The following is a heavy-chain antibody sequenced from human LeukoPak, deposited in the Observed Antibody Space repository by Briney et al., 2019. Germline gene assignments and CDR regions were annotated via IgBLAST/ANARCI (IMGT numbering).Heavy chain of an antibody. V-gene: IGHV3-23*01. J-gene: IGHJ4*02. CDR2: ISGSGYKT. D-gene: IGHD2-21*02. CDR3: AKARSLTCGGDCYQIDY. CDR1: GFTFSSFA. Sequence: GGSLRLSCVASGFTFSSFAITWVRQAPGKGLEWVSGISGSGYKTYYADSVRGRFSISRDNSRNTLSLQMGSLRAEDTAVYYCAKARSLTCGGDCYQIDYWGQGTLVIVSS.